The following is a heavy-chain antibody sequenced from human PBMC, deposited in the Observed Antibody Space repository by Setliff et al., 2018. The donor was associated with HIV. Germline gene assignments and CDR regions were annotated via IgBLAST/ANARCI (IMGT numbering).Heavy chain of an antibody. D-gene: IGHD6-19*01. J-gene: IGHJ4*02. V-gene: IGHV1-18*01. CDR2: ISAYNDDT. CDR3: ARDLTAVAGTNY. CDR1: GYTFTNFA. Sequence: ASVKVSCKASGYTFTNFAISWVRQAPGQGLEWMGWISAYNDDTNYAPKFQGRVTMTTDTSTSTAYMELRSLRSDDTAVYYCARDLTAVAGTNYWGQGTLVTVSS.